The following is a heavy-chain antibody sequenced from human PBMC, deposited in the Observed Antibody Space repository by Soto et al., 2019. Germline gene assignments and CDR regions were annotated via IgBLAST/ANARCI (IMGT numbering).Heavy chain of an antibody. D-gene: IGHD3-10*01. Sequence: PSETLSLTCAVSGGSISSGGYSWSWIRQPPGKGLEWIGYIYHSGSTYYNPSLKSRVTISVDRSKNQFSLKLSSVTAADTAVYYCARGSNYGSGSYYSYWGQGTLVTVSS. V-gene: IGHV4-30-2*01. CDR2: IYHSGST. CDR3: ARGSNYGSGSYYSY. J-gene: IGHJ4*02. CDR1: GGSISSGGYS.